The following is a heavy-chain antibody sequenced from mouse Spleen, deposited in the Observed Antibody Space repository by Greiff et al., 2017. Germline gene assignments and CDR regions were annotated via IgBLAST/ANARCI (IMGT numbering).Heavy chain of an antibody. CDR1: GYSITSGYY. D-gene: IGHD2-4*01. J-gene: IGHJ3*01. CDR3: AIGIYYDYDGAWFAY. Sequence: EVQLQQSGPGLVKPSQSLSLTCSVTGYSITSGYYWNWIRQFPGNKLEWMGYISYDGSNNYNPSLKNRISITRDTSKNQFFLKLNSVTTEDTATYYCAIGIYYDYDGAWFAYWGQGTLVTVSA. V-gene: IGHV3-6*01. CDR2: ISYDGSN.